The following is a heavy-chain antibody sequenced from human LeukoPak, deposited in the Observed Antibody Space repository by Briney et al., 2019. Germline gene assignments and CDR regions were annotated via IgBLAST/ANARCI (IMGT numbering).Heavy chain of an antibody. J-gene: IGHJ4*02. Sequence: GGSLRLSCAASGFTFSSYGMHWVRQAPGKGLVRVSRINSDGSSTSYADSVKGRFTISRDNAKNTLYLQMNSLRAEDTAVYYCARKGVTMVRGGVKYYFDYWGQGTLVTVSS. CDR2: INSDGSST. CDR3: ARKGVTMVRGGVKYYFDY. CDR1: GFTFSSYG. V-gene: IGHV3-74*01. D-gene: IGHD3-10*01.